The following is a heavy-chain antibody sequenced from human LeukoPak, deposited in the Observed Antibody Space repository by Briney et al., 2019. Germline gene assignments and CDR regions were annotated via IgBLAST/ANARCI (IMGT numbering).Heavy chain of an antibody. CDR2: ISAYNGNT. CDR3: ARVSMALRYFDWLLTYDAFDI. CDR1: GYTFTSYG. D-gene: IGHD3-9*01. J-gene: IGHJ3*02. V-gene: IGHV1-18*01. Sequence: ASVKVSCKASGYTFTSYGISWVRQAPGQGLEWMGWISAYNGNTNYARKLQGRVTMTTDTSTSTAYMELRSLRSDDTAVYYCARVSMALRYFDWLLTYDAFDIWGQGTMVTVSS.